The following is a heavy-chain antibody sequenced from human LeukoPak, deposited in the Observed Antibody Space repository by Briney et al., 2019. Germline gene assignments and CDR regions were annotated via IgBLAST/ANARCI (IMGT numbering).Heavy chain of an antibody. J-gene: IGHJ6*03. Sequence: PGGSLRLSCAASGFTFSSYGMHWVRQAPGKGLEWVAVISYDGSNKYYADSVKGRFTISRDNSKNTLYLQMNSLRAEDTAVYYCARDHSNYYYYYYMDVWGKGTTVTVSS. CDR3: ARDHSNYYYYYYMDV. V-gene: IGHV3-30*03. CDR1: GFTFSSYG. CDR2: ISYDGSNK.